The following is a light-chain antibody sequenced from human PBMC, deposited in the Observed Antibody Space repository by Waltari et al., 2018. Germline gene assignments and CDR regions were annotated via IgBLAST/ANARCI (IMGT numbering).Light chain of an antibody. Sequence: QSVLTQPPSASETPGQRVTISCSGSSSNLGSNFVYWYQQLPGTAPKLLIYRNNQRPSGVPDRFSVSNSGTSASLAISGLRSEDEADYYCAAWDDSLSGWVFGGGTKLTVL. CDR1: SSNLGSNF. J-gene: IGLJ3*02. CDR2: RNN. V-gene: IGLV1-47*01. CDR3: AAWDDSLSGWV.